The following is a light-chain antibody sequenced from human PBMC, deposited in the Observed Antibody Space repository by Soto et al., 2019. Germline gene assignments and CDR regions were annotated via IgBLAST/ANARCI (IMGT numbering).Light chain of an antibody. V-gene: IGLV1-44*01. CDR2: TSN. CDR3: AAWDDSLNVVV. CDR1: RSNIGRNT. J-gene: IGLJ2*01. Sequence: QSVLTQPPSASGTPGQTVTISYSGSRSNIGRNTLNWYQQLPGTAPKLLISTSNQRPSGVRDRFSGSKSGTSASLAISGLQSDDEADYYCAAWDDSLNVVVFGGGTKLTVL.